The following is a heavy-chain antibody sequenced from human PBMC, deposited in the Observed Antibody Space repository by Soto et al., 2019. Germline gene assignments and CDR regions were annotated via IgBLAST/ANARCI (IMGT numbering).Heavy chain of an antibody. CDR3: ARGLGRPGWRTPSHSWFDP. CDR1: GGSFSGYY. V-gene: IGHV4-34*01. D-gene: IGHD7-27*01. Sequence: QVQLQQWGAGLLKPSETLSLTCAVYGGSFSGYYWSWIRQPPGKGLEWIGEINHSGSTNYNPSLKSRVTISVDTSKNQFSLKLSSVTAADTAVYYCARGLGRPGWRTPSHSWFDPWGQGTLVTVSS. CDR2: INHSGST. J-gene: IGHJ5*02.